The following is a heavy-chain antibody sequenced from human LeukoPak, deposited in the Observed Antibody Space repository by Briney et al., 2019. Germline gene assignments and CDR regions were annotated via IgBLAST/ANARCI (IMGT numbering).Heavy chain of an antibody. V-gene: IGHV1-18*01. CDR2: ISAYNGNT. CDR1: GYTFTSYG. CDR3: ARGSNYYDSSGYYYVLDY. J-gene: IGHJ4*02. Sequence: ASVKVSCKASGYTFTSYGISWVRQAPGQGLEWMGWISAYNGNTSYAQKLQGRVTMTTDTSTSTAYMELRSLRSDDTAVYYCARGSNYYDSSGYYYVLDYWGQGTLVTVSS. D-gene: IGHD3-22*01.